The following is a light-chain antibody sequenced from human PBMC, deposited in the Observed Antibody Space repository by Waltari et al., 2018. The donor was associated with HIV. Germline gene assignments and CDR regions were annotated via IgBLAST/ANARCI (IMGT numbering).Light chain of an antibody. CDR3: GTWDSSLSAVV. Sequence: QSVLTQPPSVSAAPGQKVTISCSGSSSNIGNNYVSWYQQLPGTAPKLLICDDDKRPSGIPDRFAGCTSGTSATLVITALQSGDEADYYCGTWDSSLSAVVFGGGTKLTVL. J-gene: IGLJ2*01. CDR1: SSNIGNNY. CDR2: DDD. V-gene: IGLV1-51*01.